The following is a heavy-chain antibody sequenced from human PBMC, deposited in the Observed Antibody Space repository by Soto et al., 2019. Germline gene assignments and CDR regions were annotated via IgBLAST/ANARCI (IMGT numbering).Heavy chain of an antibody. D-gene: IGHD3-3*01. V-gene: IGHV3-9*01. CDR1: GFTFDDYA. Sequence: EVQLVESGGGLVQPGRSLRLSCAASGFTFDDYAMHWVRQAPGKGLEWVSGISWNSGSIGYADSVKGRFTISRENAKNSLYLQLNSLRPEDTALYYCARDREYTFWNGYYDQWSQGTLVTVSS. CDR2: ISWNSGSI. J-gene: IGHJ4*02. CDR3: ARDREYTFWNGYYDQ.